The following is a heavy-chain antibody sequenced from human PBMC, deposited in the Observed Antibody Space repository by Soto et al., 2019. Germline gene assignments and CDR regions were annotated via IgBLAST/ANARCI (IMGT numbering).Heavy chain of an antibody. CDR2: INHSGST. CDR3: ASGYSGYDWDYYYYGMDV. D-gene: IGHD5-12*01. CDR1: GGSFSGYY. Sequence: PSETLSLTCAVYGGSFSGYYWSWIRQPPGKGLEWIGEINHSGSTNYNPSLKSRVTISVDTSKNQFSLKLSSVTAADTAVYYCASGYSGYDWDYYYYGMDVWGQGTTVTVSS. V-gene: IGHV4-34*01. J-gene: IGHJ6*02.